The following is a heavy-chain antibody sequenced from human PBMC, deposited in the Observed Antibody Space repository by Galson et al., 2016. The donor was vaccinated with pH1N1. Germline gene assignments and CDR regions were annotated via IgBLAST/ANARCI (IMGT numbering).Heavy chain of an antibody. J-gene: IGHJ4*03. Sequence: PALVKPTQTLTLTCTFSGFSLSTSGMCVSWIRQPPGKALEWLALIDWDDDKYYSTSLKTRLTISKDTSKNQVVLTMTNMDPVDTATYYCARIQYGDYVGYFDYWGQGTTVTVSS. V-gene: IGHV2-70*01. CDR2: IDWDDDK. D-gene: IGHD4-17*01. CDR1: GFSLSTSGMC. CDR3: ARIQYGDYVGYFDY.